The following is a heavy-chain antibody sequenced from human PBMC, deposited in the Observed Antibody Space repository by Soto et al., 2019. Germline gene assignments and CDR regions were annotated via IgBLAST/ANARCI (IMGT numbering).Heavy chain of an antibody. D-gene: IGHD6-13*01. CDR2: INWNSGSI. V-gene: IGHV3-9*01. CDR3: VKDESINWYSGHFRH. CDR1: GFTFDDYA. J-gene: IGHJ1*01. Sequence: LRLSCAASGFTFDDYAMHWVRQVPGKGLEWVSGINWNSGSIGYADSVKGRFAISRDNAKNSLHLQMNSLRAEDTAFYYCVKDESINWYSGHFRHWGQGTLVTVSS.